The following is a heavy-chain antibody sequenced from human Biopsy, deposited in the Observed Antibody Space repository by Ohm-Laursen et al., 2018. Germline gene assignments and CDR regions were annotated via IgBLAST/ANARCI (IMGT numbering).Heavy chain of an antibody. CDR2: ITVSADTT. V-gene: IGHV3-23*01. Sequence: SLRLSCSASGFTFRSCSMSWVRQAPGKGLEWVSAITVSADTTYYADSVRGRFTVSRDNSQNTLYLQMNSLRAEDTAIYYCAKGRVGNSGSLDIWGHGTMVTVSS. CDR1: GFTFRSCS. J-gene: IGHJ3*02. CDR3: AKGRVGNSGSLDI. D-gene: IGHD1-1*01.